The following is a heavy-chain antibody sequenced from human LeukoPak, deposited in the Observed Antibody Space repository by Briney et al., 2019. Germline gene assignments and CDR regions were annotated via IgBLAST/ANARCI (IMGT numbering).Heavy chain of an antibody. D-gene: IGHD2-15*01. CDR1: GYSISSGYY. CDR2: IYHSGST. Sequence: SETLSLTCTVSGYSISSGYYWGWIRQPPGEGLEWIGSIYHSGSTYYNPYLKSRVTISVDTSKNQFALKLRSVPAADTAVYYCARVGYCSGGSCSDYWGQGTLVTVSS. CDR3: ARVGYCSGGSCSDY. V-gene: IGHV4-38-2*02. J-gene: IGHJ4*02.